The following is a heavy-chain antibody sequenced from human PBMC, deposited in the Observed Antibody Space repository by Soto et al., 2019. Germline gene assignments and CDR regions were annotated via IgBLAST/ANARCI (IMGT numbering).Heavy chain of an antibody. CDR3: ARSARLYTAMVKSGYYYYYYMDV. V-gene: IGHV4-34*01. CDR1: GGSFSGYY. Sequence: SETLSLTCAVYGGSFSGYYWSWIRQPPGKGLEWIGEINHSGSTNYNPSLKSRVTISVDTSKNQFSLKLSSVTAADTAVYYCARSARLYTAMVKSGYYYYYYMDVWGKGTTVTASS. D-gene: IGHD5-18*01. J-gene: IGHJ6*03. CDR2: INHSGST.